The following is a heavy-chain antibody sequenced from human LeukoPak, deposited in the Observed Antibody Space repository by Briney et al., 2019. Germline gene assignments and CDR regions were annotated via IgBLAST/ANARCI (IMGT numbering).Heavy chain of an antibody. CDR3: AREAYSSSTFFGY. CDR1: GFTFSSYW. J-gene: IGHJ4*02. V-gene: IGHV3-7*01. Sequence: PGGSLRLSCAASGFTFSSYWMSWVRQAPGKGLEWVANIKQDGSEKYYVDSVKGRFTISRDNAKNSLYLQMNSLRAEDTAVYYCAREAYSSSTFFGYWGQGTLVTVSS. D-gene: IGHD2-2*01. CDR2: IKQDGSEK.